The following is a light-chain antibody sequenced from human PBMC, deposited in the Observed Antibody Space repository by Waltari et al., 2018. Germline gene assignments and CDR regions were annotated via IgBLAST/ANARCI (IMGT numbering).Light chain of an antibody. CDR2: GKN. J-gene: IGLJ2*01. CDR1: SVITQY. CDR3: NSRDSSGNHVV. V-gene: IGLV3-19*01. Sequence: SSELTHDTAVSVALGPTVRITCQGDSVITQYATWYQQKPGQAPVLVIYGKNNRPSGIPDRFSGSSSGNTASLTITGAQAEDEADYYCNSRDSSGNHVVFGGGTKLTVL.